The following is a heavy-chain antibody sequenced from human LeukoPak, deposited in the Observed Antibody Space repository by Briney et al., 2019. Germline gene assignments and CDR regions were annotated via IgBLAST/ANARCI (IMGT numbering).Heavy chain of an antibody. CDR1: GYTFTSYY. V-gene: IGHV1-46*01. CDR3: ARIGSSTSCYAH. Sequence: ASVKVSCKASGYTFTSYYMHWVRQAPGQGLEWMGIINPSGGSTSYAQKFQGRVTMTRDTSTSTVYMELSSLTSEDTAAYYCARIGSSTSCYAHWGQGTLVTVSS. CDR2: INPSGGST. J-gene: IGHJ4*02. D-gene: IGHD2-2*01.